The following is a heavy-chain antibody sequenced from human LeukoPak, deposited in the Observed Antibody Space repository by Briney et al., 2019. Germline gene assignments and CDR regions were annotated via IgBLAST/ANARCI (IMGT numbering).Heavy chain of an antibody. D-gene: IGHD2-15*01. J-gene: IGHJ6*02. CDR1: GGTFSSYA. CDR2: IIPILGIA. V-gene: IGHV1-69*04. Sequence: SVKVSCKASGGTFSSYAISWVRQAPGQGLEWMGRIIPILGIANYAQKFQGRVTITADKSTSTAYMELSSLRSEDTAVYYCARAVAVTPRDHYYGMDVWGQGTTVTVSS. CDR3: ARAVAVTPRDHYYGMDV.